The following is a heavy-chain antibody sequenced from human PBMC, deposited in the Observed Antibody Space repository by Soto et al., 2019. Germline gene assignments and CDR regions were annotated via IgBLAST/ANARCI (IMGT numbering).Heavy chain of an antibody. D-gene: IGHD5-18*01. V-gene: IGHV3-30*18. J-gene: IGHJ6*02. CDR2: ISYDGSNK. CDR1: GFTFSSYG. CDR3: AKELDTAISFSYGMDV. Sequence: TGGSLRLSCAASGFTFSSYGMHWVCQAPGKGLEWVAVISYDGSNKYYADSVKGRFTISRDNSKNTLYLQMNSLRAEDTAVYYCAKELDTAISFSYGMDVWGQGTTVTVSS.